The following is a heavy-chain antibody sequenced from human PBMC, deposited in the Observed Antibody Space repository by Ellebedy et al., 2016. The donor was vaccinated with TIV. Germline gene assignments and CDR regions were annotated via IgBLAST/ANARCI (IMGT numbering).Heavy chain of an antibody. V-gene: IGHV3-11*04. D-gene: IGHD2-15*01. CDR2: ISSSGSTI. CDR3: ARDSLDYYGMDV. Sequence: GESLKISCAASGFTFSDYYMSWIRQAPGKGLEWVSYISSSGSTIYYADSVKGRFTISRDNAKNSLYLQMNSLRAEDTAVYYCARDSLDYYGMDVWGQGTTVTVSS. CDR1: GFTFSDYY. J-gene: IGHJ6*02.